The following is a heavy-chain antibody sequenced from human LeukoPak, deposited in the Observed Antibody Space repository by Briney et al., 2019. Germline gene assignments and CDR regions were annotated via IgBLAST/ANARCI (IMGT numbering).Heavy chain of an antibody. V-gene: IGHV3-30-3*01. CDR2: ISYDGSNE. CDR1: GFTFSRYA. CDR3: ARERGNSGYAVDY. J-gene: IGHJ4*02. D-gene: IGHD5-12*01. Sequence: GGSLGLSCAASGFTFSRYAMHWVRQAPGKGLEWVAVISYDGSNEYYADSVKGRFTISRDNAKKSLSLQMNSLRAEDTAVYYCARERGNSGYAVDYWGQGTLVTVSS.